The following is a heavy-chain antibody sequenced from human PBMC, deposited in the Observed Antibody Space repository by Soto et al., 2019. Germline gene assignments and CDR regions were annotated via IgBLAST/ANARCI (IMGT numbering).Heavy chain of an antibody. CDR1: GFTFSSYD. J-gene: IGHJ4*02. D-gene: IGHD3-22*01. CDR3: AKLGTRDTSGYYYDYFDY. V-gene: IGHV3-13*01. Sequence: GGSLRLSCAASGFTFSSYDMHWVRQATGKGLEWVSAIGTAGDTYYPDAVKGRFTISRDNSKNTLYLQMNSLRAEDTAVYYCAKLGTRDTSGYYYDYFDYWGQGTLVTVSS. CDR2: IGTAGDT.